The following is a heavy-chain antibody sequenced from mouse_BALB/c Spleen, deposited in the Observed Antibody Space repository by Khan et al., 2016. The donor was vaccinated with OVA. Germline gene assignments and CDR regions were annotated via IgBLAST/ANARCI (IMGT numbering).Heavy chain of an antibody. CDR3: ARGYFGNYEFVY. D-gene: IGHD2-1*01. Sequence: QVQLKQSGAELVKPGTSVKLSCKTSGYTFPSYWIQWVKQRPGQGLGWIGQIFPETGTTYYNENFKDKATLTVATSSNSAYMQLTSLTSEDSAVYFCARGYFGNYEFVYWGQGTLVTVSP. CDR1: GYTFPSYW. CDR2: IFPETGTT. V-gene: IGHV1S132*01. J-gene: IGHJ3*01.